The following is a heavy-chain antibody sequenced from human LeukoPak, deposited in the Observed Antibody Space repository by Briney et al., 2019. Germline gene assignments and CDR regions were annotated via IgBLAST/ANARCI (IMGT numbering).Heavy chain of an antibody. Sequence: GRSLRLSCAASGFTFSSYAMHWVRQAPGKGLEWVAVISYDGSNKYYADSVKGRFTISRDNAKNSLYLQMNSLRAEDTAVYYCARDLGFDAFDIWGQGTMVTVSS. V-gene: IGHV3-30*04. CDR2: ISYDGSNK. D-gene: IGHD3-16*01. J-gene: IGHJ3*02. CDR1: GFTFSSYA. CDR3: ARDLGFDAFDI.